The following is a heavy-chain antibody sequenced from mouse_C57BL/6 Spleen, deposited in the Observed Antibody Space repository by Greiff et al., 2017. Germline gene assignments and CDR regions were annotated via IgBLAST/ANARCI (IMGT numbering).Heavy chain of an antibody. D-gene: IGHD2-4*01. CDR1: GYAFSSYW. J-gene: IGHJ3*01. CDR3: ARERLRRGAWFAY. V-gene: IGHV1-80*01. Sequence: VQLQQSGAELVKPGASVKISCKASGYAFSSYWMNWVKQRPGKGLEWIGQIYPGDGDTNYNGKFKGKATLTADKSSSTAYMQLSSLTSEDSAVYFCARERLRRGAWFAYWGQGTLVTVSA. CDR2: IYPGDGDT.